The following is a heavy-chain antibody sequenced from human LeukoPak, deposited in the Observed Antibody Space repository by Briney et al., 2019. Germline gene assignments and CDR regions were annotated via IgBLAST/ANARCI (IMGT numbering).Heavy chain of an antibody. Sequence: GGSLRLSCTASGFTFGDYAMSWVRQAPGKGLGGGGFIRSKAYGGTTEYAASVKGRFTISRDDSKSIAYLQMNSLKTEDTAVYYCTRATGLAYDFWSGYHPFDAFDIWGQGTMVTVSS. CDR2: IRSKAYGGTT. J-gene: IGHJ3*02. D-gene: IGHD3-3*01. CDR3: TRATGLAYDFWSGYHPFDAFDI. CDR1: GFTFGDYA. V-gene: IGHV3-49*04.